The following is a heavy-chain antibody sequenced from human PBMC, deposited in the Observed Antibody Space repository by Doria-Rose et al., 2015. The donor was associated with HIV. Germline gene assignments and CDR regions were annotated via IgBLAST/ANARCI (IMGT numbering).Heavy chain of an antibody. CDR2: INHSGST. V-gene: IGHV4-34*01. D-gene: IGHD1-1*01. J-gene: IGHJ6*02. CDR1: GGSFSGYY. CDR3: ARGLLRGGWNDVDYYYGMDV. Sequence: QVQLQESGAGLVKPSETLSLTCAVFGGSFSGYYWSWIRQPPGKGLEWIGEINHSGSTNYKTSLKSRVTISLDTSKNLFSLKLSSVTAADTAVYYCARGLLRGGWNDVDYYYGMDVWGQGTTVTVPS.